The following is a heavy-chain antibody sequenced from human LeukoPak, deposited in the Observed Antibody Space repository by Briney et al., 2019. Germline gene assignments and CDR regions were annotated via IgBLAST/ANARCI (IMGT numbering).Heavy chain of an antibody. D-gene: IGHD3-22*01. CDR1: GGSFSGYY. CDR3: ARDWVEYYDSSGYRNLYFDY. CDR2: INHSGST. J-gene: IGHJ4*02. Sequence: SETLSLTCAVYGGSFSGYYWSWIRQPPGKGLEWIGEINHSGSTNYNPSLKSRVTISVDTSKNQFSLKLSSVTAADTAVYYCARDWVEYYDSSGYRNLYFDYWGQGTLVTVSS. V-gene: IGHV4-34*01.